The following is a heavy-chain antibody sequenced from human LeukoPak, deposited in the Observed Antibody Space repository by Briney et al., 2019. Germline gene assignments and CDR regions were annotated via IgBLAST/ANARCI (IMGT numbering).Heavy chain of an antibody. CDR3: AKDRAGYSSASRNYFDY. V-gene: IGHV3-23*01. D-gene: IGHD6-19*01. CDR1: GFTFSSYA. CDR2: ISGSGGST. Sequence: GGSLRLSCAASGFTFSSYAMSWVRQAPGKGLEWVSAISGSGGSTYYADSVKGRFTISRDNSKNTLYLQMNSLRAEDTAVYHCAKDRAGYSSASRNYFDYWGQGTLVTVSS. J-gene: IGHJ4*02.